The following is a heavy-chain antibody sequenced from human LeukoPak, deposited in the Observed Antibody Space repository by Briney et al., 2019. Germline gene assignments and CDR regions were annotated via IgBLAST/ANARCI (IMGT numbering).Heavy chain of an antibody. V-gene: IGHV3-23*01. D-gene: IGHD2-2*01. J-gene: IGHJ5*02. Sequence: GGSLRLSCAASGFTFSSYAMSWVRQAPGKGLEWVSAISGSGGSTYYADSVKGRFTISRDNSKNTPYLQMNSLRAEDTAVYYCAKVTGRSTSHWFDPWGQGALVTVSS. CDR3: AKVTGRSTSHWFDP. CDR1: GFTFSSYA. CDR2: ISGSGGST.